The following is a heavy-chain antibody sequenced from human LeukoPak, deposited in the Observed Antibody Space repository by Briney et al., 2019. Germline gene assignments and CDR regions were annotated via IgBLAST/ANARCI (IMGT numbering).Heavy chain of an antibody. Sequence: QPGGSLRLSCAASGFTFSSNWMSWVRQAPGKGLEWVANIKEDGSEKYYVDSVKGRFTISRDNAKNSLYLQMNSLRVEDTALYYCARFSDRNWGQGTLVTVPS. V-gene: IGHV3-7*01. CDR2: IKEDGSEK. J-gene: IGHJ4*02. D-gene: IGHD3-22*01. CDR1: GFTFSSNW. CDR3: ARFSDRN.